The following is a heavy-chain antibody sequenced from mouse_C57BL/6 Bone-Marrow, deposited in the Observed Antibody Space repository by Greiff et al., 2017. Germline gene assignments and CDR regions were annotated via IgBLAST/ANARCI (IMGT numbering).Heavy chain of an antibody. CDR2: IYPRDGST. V-gene: IGHV1-85*01. CDR3: ATGYYGAWFAY. D-gene: IGHD2-1*01. J-gene: IGHJ3*01. Sequence: VKLMESGPELVKPGASVKLSCKASGYTFTSYDINWVKQRPGQGLEWIGWIYPRDGSTKYNEKFKGKATLTVDTSSSTAYMELHSLTSEDSAVYFCATGYYGAWFAYWGQGTLVTVSA. CDR1: GYTFTSYD.